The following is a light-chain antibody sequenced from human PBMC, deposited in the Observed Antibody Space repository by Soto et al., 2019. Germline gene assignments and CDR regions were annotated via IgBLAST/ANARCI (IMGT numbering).Light chain of an antibody. Sequence: QSALTQPPSASGSPGQSGTISCTGTNNDIGVYDFVSWYQHHPGKAPRLIIYEVVQRPSGVPDRFSGAKSGNTASLTVSGLQAADEADDFCKAYAGSNTYVFGSGTKLTVL. V-gene: IGLV2-8*01. J-gene: IGLJ1*01. CDR3: KAYAGSNTYV. CDR2: EVV. CDR1: NNDIGVYDF.